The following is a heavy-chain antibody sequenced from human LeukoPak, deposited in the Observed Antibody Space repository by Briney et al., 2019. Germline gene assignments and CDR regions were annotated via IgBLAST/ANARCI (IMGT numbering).Heavy chain of an antibody. CDR2: INPSSGST. CDR1: GFTFTNYY. J-gene: IGHJ4*02. CDR3: ARDSRHPTTILEY. Sequence: GASVKVSCKASGFTFTNYYIYWLRQAPGQGLQWMGVINPSSGSTTYAQKFQGRVTMTRDTSTSAAYMELNSLTPEDTAVYYCARDSRHPTTILEYWGQGTLVTVSS. V-gene: IGHV1-46*01. D-gene: IGHD1-1*01.